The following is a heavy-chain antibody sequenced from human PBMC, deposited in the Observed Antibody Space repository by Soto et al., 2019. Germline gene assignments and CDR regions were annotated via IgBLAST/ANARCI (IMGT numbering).Heavy chain of an antibody. CDR1: GDSVSSNSAA. V-gene: IGHV6-1*01. CDR2: TYYRSKWYN. J-gene: IGHJ6*02. Sequence: PSQTLSLTCAISGDSVSSNSAAWNWIRQSPSRGLEWLGRTYYRSKWYNDYAVSVKSRITINPDTSKNQFSLQLNSVTPEDTAVYYCARGLSGRYYYYYYGMDVWGQGTTVTVSS. D-gene: IGHD1-26*01. CDR3: ARGLSGRYYYYYYGMDV.